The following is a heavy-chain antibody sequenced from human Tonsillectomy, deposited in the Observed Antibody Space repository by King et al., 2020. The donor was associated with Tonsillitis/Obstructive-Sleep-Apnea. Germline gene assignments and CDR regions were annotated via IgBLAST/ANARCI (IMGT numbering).Heavy chain of an antibody. CDR3: ARVDYGDYSPTFDY. J-gene: IGHJ4*02. CDR2: INHSGST. D-gene: IGHD4-17*01. CDR1: GGSFSGYY. Sequence: VQLQQWGAGLLKPSETLSLTCAVYGGSFSGYYWSWIRQPQGKGLEWIGEINHSGSTNYNPSLKSRVTISVDTSKNQFFLKLSSVTAADTAEYYCARVDYGDYSPTFDYWGQGTLVTVSS. V-gene: IGHV4-34*01.